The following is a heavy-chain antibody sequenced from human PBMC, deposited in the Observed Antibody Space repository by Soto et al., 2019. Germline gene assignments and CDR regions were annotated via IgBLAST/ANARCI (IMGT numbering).Heavy chain of an antibody. CDR2: INPSDSYT. V-gene: IGHV5-10-1*01. CDR3: ARRTIFGVVTNNWFDP. D-gene: IGHD3-3*01. J-gene: IGHJ5*02. CDR1: GYSFTSYW. Sequence: GESLKISCKGSGYSFTSYWISWVRQMPGKGLEWMGRINPSDSYTNYSPSFQGHVTISADKSISTAYLQWSSLKASDTAMYYCARRTIFGVVTNNWFDPWGQGTLVTVSS.